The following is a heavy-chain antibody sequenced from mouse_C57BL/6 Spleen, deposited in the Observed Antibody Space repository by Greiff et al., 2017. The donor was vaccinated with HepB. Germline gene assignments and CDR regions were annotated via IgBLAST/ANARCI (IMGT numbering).Heavy chain of an antibody. CDR3: ARGRSGAMDY. CDR2: INYDGSST. CDR1: GFTFSDYY. Sequence: EVKLVESEGGLVQPGSSMKLSCTASGFTFSDYYMAWVRQVPEKGLEWVANINYDGSSTYYLDSLKSRFIISRDNAKNILYLQMSSLKSEDTATYYCARGRSGAMDYWGQGTSVTVSS. V-gene: IGHV5-16*01. D-gene: IGHD3-2*02. J-gene: IGHJ4*01.